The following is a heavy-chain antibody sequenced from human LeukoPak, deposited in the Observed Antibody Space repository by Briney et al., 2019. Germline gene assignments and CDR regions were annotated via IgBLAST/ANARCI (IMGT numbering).Heavy chain of an antibody. J-gene: IGHJ4*02. CDR1: GFTFSSYS. D-gene: IGHD3-3*01. CDR3: AGSYYDFWSGYSFDY. CDR2: ISSSSSYI. V-gene: IGHV3-21*01. Sequence: GGSLRLSCAASGFTFSSYSVNWVRQAPGKGLEWVSSISSSSSYIYYADSVKGRFTISRDNAKNSLYLQMNSLRAEDTAVYYCAGSYYDFWSGYSFDYWGQGTLVTVSS.